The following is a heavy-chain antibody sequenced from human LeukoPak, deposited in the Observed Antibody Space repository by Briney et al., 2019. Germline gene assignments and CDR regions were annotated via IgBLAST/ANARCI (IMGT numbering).Heavy chain of an antibody. CDR1: GFTFSSFG. D-gene: IGHD7-27*01. V-gene: IGHV3-48*04. J-gene: IGHJ4*02. CDR2: ISVSSLNTI. CDR3: ARALSGDFDS. Sequence: GGSLRLSCAASGFTFSSFGMNWVRQAPGKGLEWVSYISVSSLNTIHYADAVKGRFTISRNNDNNSLFLRMNSLRAEDTAVYFCARALSGDFDSWGQGILVTASS.